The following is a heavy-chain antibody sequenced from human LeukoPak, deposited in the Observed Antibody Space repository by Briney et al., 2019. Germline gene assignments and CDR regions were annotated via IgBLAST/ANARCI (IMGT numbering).Heavy chain of an antibody. CDR3: ARENVVVVAATGGGFDY. CDR2: INPNSGGT. J-gene: IGHJ4*02. D-gene: IGHD2-15*01. Sequence: GASVKVSCKASGYTFTGYYMHWVRQAPGQGLERMGWINPNSGGTNYAQKFQGRVTMTRDTSISTAYMELSRLRSDDTAVYYCARENVVVVAATGGGFDYWGQGTLVTVSS. CDR1: GYTFTGYY. V-gene: IGHV1-2*02.